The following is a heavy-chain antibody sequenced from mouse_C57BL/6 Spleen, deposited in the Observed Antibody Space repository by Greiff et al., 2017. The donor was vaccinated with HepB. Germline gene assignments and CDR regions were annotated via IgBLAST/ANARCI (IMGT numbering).Heavy chain of an antibody. CDR1: GYTFTSYW. Sequence: VQLQQPGAELVKPGASVKMSCKASGYTFTSYWITWVKQRPGQGLEWIGDIYPGSGSNNYNETFKSKATLTVDTSSSTAYMQLSSLTSEDSAVYYCAREGGPYYLDYWGQGTTLTVSS. CDR2: IYPGSGSN. V-gene: IGHV1-55*01. J-gene: IGHJ2*01. CDR3: AREGGPYYLDY.